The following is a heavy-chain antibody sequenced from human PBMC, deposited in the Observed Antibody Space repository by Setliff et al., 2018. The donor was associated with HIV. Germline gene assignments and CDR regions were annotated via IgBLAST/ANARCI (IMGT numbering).Heavy chain of an antibody. CDR3: ARLRELLRGFSYFDF. CDR2: VNHSGNT. Sequence: SETLSLTCAVYGESFSGYYWTWIRQPPGKGLEWIGEVNHSGNTNYNPSLKSRVTMSLDTSENQFSLRVNSVTAADTAVYYCARLRELLRGFSYFDFWGRGILVTVSS. J-gene: IGHJ4*02. D-gene: IGHD1-26*01. CDR1: GESFSGYY. V-gene: IGHV4-34*01.